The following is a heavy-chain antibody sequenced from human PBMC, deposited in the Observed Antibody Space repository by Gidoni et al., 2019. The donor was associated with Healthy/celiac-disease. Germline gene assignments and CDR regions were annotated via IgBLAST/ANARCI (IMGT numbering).Heavy chain of an antibody. V-gene: IGHV4-34*01. Sequence: QVQLQQWGAGLLKPSETLSLTCAVXGGSFSGYYCSWIRPPPGMGLEWLGEINHSGSTNYNPSLXSXVTXSVDTXXNQXXXKLXXVTXXXTAXXXCAXXTLXXXVYXXXWGXXTL. CDR1: GGSFSGYY. CDR2: INHSGST. J-gene: IGHJ1*01. CDR3: AXXTLXXXVYXXX.